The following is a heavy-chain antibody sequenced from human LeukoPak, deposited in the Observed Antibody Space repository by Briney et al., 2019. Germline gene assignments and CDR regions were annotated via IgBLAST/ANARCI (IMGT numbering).Heavy chain of an antibody. V-gene: IGHV4-34*01. D-gene: IGHD3-9*01. CDR1: GGSFSGYY. CDR3: VTTGYFDY. CDR2: INHSGST. Sequence: PSETLSLTCAVYGGSFSGYYWSWIRQPPGKGLEWIGEINHSGSTSYNPSLKSRVTISVDTSKNQFSLKLSSVTAADTAVYYCVTTGYFDYWGQGTLVTVSS. J-gene: IGHJ4*02.